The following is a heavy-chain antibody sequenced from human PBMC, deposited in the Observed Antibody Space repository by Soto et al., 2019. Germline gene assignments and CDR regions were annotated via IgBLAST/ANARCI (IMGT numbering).Heavy chain of an antibody. Sequence: GGSLRLSCAASGFTFRSFTMNWVRQAPGKGLEWVSTISSNSAYIYYTDALRGRFTISRDNAKNSLHLQMNSLRAEDTAVYYFTRAASRDSSARGGLDAWGPGTLVTVSS. V-gene: IGHV3-21*01. CDR1: GFTFRSFT. CDR3: TRAASRDSSARGGLDA. D-gene: IGHD6-13*01. J-gene: IGHJ5*02. CDR2: ISSNSAYI.